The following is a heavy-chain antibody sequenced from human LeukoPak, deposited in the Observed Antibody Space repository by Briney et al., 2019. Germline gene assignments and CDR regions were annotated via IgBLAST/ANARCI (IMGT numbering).Heavy chain of an antibody. J-gene: IGHJ4*02. Sequence: PGGSLRLSCVASGFTFSRYWMSWVRQAPGKGLEWVSAISGSGGSTYYADSVKGRFTISRGNSKNTLYLQMNSLRAEDTAVYYCAKGPSLIVVVTHFDYWGQGTLVTVSS. CDR3: AKGPSLIVVVTHFDY. CDR2: ISGSGGST. CDR1: GFTFSRYW. D-gene: IGHD3-22*01. V-gene: IGHV3-23*01.